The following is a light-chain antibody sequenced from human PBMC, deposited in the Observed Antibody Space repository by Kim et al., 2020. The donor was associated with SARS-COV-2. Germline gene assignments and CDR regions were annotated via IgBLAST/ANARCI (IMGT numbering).Light chain of an antibody. CDR3: QTRESGPWV. V-gene: IGLV4-69*01. Sequence: ALVKLTCNLGRGHSSYALAWHEQQPDKGPRYLMKVSSDGSHTKADGIHVRFAGSSSGAERYLTIAGRQSEEEADYNCQTRESGPWVFGGGTKLTAL. CDR1: RGHSSYA. J-gene: IGLJ3*02. CDR2: VSSDGSH.